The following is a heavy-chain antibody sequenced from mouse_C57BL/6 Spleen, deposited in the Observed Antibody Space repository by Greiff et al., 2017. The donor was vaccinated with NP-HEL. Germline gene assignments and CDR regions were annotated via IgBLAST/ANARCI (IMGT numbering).Heavy chain of an antibody. Sequence: QVQLQQSGAELVKPGASVKISCKASGYAFSSYWMNWVKQRPGKGLEWIGQIYPGDGDTNYNGKFKGKATLTADKSSSTAYMQLSSLTSEDSAVYFCARRGYPYYFDYWGQGTTLTVSS. CDR2: IYPGDGDT. V-gene: IGHV1-80*01. CDR3: ARRGYPYYFDY. J-gene: IGHJ2*01. CDR1: GYAFSSYW.